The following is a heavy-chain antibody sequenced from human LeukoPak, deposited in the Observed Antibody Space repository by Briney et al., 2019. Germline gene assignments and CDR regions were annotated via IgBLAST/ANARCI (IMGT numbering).Heavy chain of an antibody. CDR1: GXTFSSYS. V-gene: IGHV3-21*01. D-gene: IGHD3-9*01. CDR2: ISSSSSYI. Sequence: GGSLRLSWAASGXTFSSYSMNWVRQAPGKGLEWVSSISSSSSYIYYADSVKGRFTISRDNAKNSLYLQMNSLRAEDTAVYYCARGSGRYFDWLLSPGYYGMDVWGQGTTVTVSS. CDR3: ARGSGRYFDWLLSPGYYGMDV. J-gene: IGHJ6*02.